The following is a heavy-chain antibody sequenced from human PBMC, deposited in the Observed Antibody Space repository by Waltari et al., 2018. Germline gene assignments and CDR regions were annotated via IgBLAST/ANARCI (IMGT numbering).Heavy chain of an antibody. J-gene: IGHJ4*02. V-gene: IGHV3-23*01. Sequence: EVQLLESGETLLQPGGSLRLSCTASGFSVSTYGLTWVRQAPGKGLEWVSAISRDGGATFYGGAVRGRSTISRDNSKNTVYLEINSLRVDDTAKYYCARWSVSGSYYDSWGQGILVAVSS. D-gene: IGHD3-10*01. CDR1: GFSVSTYG. CDR2: ISRDGGAT. CDR3: ARWSVSGSYYDS.